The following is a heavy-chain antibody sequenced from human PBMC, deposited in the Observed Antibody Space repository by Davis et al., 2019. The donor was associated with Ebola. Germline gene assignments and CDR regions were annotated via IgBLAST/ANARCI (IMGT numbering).Heavy chain of an antibody. CDR2: IYPHDSQT. CDR1: GYDLTTYW. J-gene: IGHJ4*02. D-gene: IGHD3-16*01. CDR3: AGDMMGFRFDH. V-gene: IGHV5-51*01. Sequence: GGSLRLSCEGSGYDLTTYWIAWVRQTPGKGVEWMAMIYPHDSQTKYNPSFQGLITVSVDRSIPTAYLQWNSLKASDTAMYFCAGDMMGFRFDHWGQGTPVTVSS.